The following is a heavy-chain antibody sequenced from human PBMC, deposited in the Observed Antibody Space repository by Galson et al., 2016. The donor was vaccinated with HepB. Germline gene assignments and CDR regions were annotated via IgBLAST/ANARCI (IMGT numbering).Heavy chain of an antibody. CDR2: IGGKTYGVTI. CDR1: GFTFVDFA. J-gene: IGHJ4*02. D-gene: IGHD4-23*01. CDR3: VADHGGFDALDF. Sequence: SLRLFCAASGFTFVDFAMGWCRQAPGKGPEWIGYIGGKTYGVTIRYAASVRGRFTISRDDSRNIAYLQMDSLTADDTAIYYCVADHGGFDALDFWGQGTLVTVSS. V-gene: IGHV3-49*03.